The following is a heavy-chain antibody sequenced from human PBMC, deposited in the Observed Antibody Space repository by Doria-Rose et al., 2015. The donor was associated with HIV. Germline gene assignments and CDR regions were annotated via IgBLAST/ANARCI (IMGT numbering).Heavy chain of an antibody. D-gene: IGHD4-17*01. CDR3: ARETNDYQYYYYYGMDA. CDR1: Y. CDR2: IYYSGST. J-gene: IGHJ6*02. V-gene: IGHV4-39*07. Sequence: YWGWIRQPPGKGLEWIGSIYYSGSTYYNPSLKSRVTISVDTSKNQFSLKLSSVTAADTAVYYCARETNDYQYYYYYGMDAWGQGTTVTVSS.